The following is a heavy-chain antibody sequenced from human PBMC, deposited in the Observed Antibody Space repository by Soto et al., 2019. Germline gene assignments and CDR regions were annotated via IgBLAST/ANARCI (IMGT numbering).Heavy chain of an antibody. J-gene: IGHJ4*02. CDR1: GFTFSSYA. Sequence: HPGGSLRLSCAASGFTFSSYAMSWVRQAPGKGLEWVSAISGSGGSTYYADSVKGRFTISRDNSKNTLYLQMNSLRAEDTAVYYCEKVGSGSQEVYFDYWGQGTLVTVSS. D-gene: IGHD6-19*01. CDR3: EKVGSGSQEVYFDY. V-gene: IGHV3-23*01. CDR2: ISGSGGST.